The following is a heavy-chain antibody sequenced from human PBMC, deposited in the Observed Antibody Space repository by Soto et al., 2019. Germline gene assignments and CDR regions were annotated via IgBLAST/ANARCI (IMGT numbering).Heavy chain of an antibody. CDR3: ARHEDGDIVVVPAAGMDV. J-gene: IGHJ6*02. CDR2: IYYSGST. D-gene: IGHD2-2*01. V-gene: IGHV4-39*01. Sequence: XTLCPTCAVLGGSISSIRYCWGWSRQHPGKGLEWIGSIYYSGSTHYNPSLKSRVTISVYTSKNQFSLKLSSVTAADTAVYYCARHEDGDIVVVPAAGMDVWGQGTTAPVSS. CDR1: GGSISSIRYC.